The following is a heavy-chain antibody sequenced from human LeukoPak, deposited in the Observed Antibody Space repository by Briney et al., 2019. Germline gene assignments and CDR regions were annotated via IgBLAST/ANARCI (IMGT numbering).Heavy chain of an antibody. CDR2: MNPNSGNT. J-gene: IGHJ4*02. CDR1: GYTFTSYD. Sequence: ASVKVSCKASGYTFTSYDINWVRQATGQGLEWMGWMNPNSGNTGYAQKLQGRVTMTRNTSISTAYMELSSLRSEDTAVYYCATLYSSSSSEIDYWGQGTLVTVSS. CDR3: ATLYSSSSSEIDY. V-gene: IGHV1-8*01. D-gene: IGHD6-6*01.